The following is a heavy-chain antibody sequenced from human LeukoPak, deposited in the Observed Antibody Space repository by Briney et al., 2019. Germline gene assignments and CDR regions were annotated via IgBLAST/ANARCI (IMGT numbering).Heavy chain of an antibody. CDR1: GGSFSGYY. D-gene: IGHD5-12*01. V-gene: IGHV4-34*01. CDR2: INHSGNT. CDR3: ARGLRSGIIGY. Sequence: SETLSLTCAVYGGSFSGYYWSWIRQPPGKGLEWIGEINHSGNTNNNPSLKSRVTISVDTSNNQFSLKLSSVTAADTAVYYCARGLRSGIIGYWGQLVPVTVSS. J-gene: IGHJ4*02.